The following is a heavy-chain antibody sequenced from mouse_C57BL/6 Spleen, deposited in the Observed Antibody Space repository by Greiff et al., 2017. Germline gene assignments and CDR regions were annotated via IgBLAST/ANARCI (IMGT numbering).Heavy chain of an antibody. CDR2: IDPENGDT. Sequence: EVQLQQSGAELVRPGASVKLSCTASGFNIKDDYMHWVKQRPEQGLEWIGWIDPENGDTEYASKFQGKATITADTSSNTAYLQLSSLTSEDTAVYYGTTSDTSDGAMDYWGQGTSVTVYS. J-gene: IGHJ4*01. CDR1: GFNIKDDY. D-gene: IGHD5-1-1*01. CDR3: TTSDTSDGAMDY. V-gene: IGHV14-4*01.